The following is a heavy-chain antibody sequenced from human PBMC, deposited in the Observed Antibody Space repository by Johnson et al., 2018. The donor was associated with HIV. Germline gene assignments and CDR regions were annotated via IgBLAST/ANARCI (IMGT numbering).Heavy chain of an antibody. V-gene: IGHV3-9*01. J-gene: IGHJ3*02. CDR1: GFTFDDYA. D-gene: IGHD3-22*01. CDR3: ARQLGYYYDSSGYYAEPDDAFDI. CDR2: ISWNSGSI. Sequence: VQLVESGGGLVQPGGSLRLSCAASGFTFDDYAMHWVRQAPGKGLEWVSGISWNSGSIGYADSVKGRFTISRDNAKNSLYLQMNSLRAEDTALYYCARQLGYYYDSSGYYAEPDDAFDIWGQGTMVTVSS.